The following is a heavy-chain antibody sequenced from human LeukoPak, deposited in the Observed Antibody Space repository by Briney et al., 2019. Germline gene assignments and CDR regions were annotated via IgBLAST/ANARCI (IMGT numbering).Heavy chain of an antibody. Sequence: GGSLRLSCAASGFTFSSYAMHWVRQAPGKGLEYVSAISSNGGSTYYANSVKGRFTISRDNSKNTLYLQMGSLRAEDMAVYYCARVAAAGSSDCWGKGPLLTVSS. J-gene: IGHJ4*02. D-gene: IGHD6-13*01. V-gene: IGHV3-64*01. CDR2: ISSNGGST. CDR3: ARVAAAGSSDC. CDR1: GFTFSSYA.